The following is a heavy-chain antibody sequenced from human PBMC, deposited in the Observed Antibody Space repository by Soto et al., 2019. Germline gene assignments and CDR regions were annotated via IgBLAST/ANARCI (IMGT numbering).Heavy chain of an antibody. CDR1: GYSFTGYS. CDR2: ISPNSGNT. V-gene: IGHV1-2*02. J-gene: IGHJ4*02. CDR3: AREYCSGVGCSPYFDY. Sequence: ASVKVSCKASGYSFTGYSIHWARQTPGQGLEWMGWISPNSGNTHFSQSFQGRVTMTRDTSITTAYMDLSGLRSDDTAVYYCAREYCSGVGCSPYFDYRGQGTLVTVSS. D-gene: IGHD2-15*01.